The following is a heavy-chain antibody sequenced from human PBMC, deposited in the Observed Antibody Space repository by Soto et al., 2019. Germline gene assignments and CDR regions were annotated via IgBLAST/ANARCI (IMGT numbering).Heavy chain of an antibody. Sequence: NPSETLSLTCTVSGGSVSSGSYYWSWIRQPPGKGLEWIGYIYYSGSTNYNPSLKSRVTISVDTSKNQFSLNLDSVTAADTAVYFCARDFAYFDSWGQGTLVTVSS. V-gene: IGHV4-61*01. CDR3: ARDFAYFDS. CDR2: IYYSGST. CDR1: GGSVSSGSYY. D-gene: IGHD3-3*01. J-gene: IGHJ4*02.